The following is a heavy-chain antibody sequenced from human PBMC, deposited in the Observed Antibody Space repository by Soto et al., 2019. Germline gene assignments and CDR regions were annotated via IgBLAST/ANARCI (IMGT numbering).Heavy chain of an antibody. CDR1: GVSIRGSVSRYY. J-gene: IGHJ6*02. Sequence: PSEALSLTCTVSGVSIRGSVSRYYWSWIRQPPGKGLEWIGYIYYSGTTNYTSSLKRRVTISTDTSKNQLSLKLSSVTAADTAVYYCARVGKDIVLVPAVLPPSDYGMDVLGQGTTVT. CDR3: ARVGKDIVLVPAVLPPSDYGMDV. CDR2: IYYSGTT. V-gene: IGHV4-61*05. D-gene: IGHD2-2*01.